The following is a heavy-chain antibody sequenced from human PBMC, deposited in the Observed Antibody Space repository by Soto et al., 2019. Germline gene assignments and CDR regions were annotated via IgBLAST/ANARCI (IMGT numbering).Heavy chain of an antibody. CDR3: ARGSAIIFYYFEY. V-gene: IGHV4-30-4*01. D-gene: IGHD3-10*01. Sequence: SETLSLTCNVSGGSITRGDYYWSWLRQPPGKGLEWIGYIYYRAMPYYNPSLKSRVTISVDTSKNQFSLSMTSVTAADTAVYYCARGSAIIFYYFEYWGQGTTVT. J-gene: IGHJ4*02. CDR2: IYYRAMP. CDR1: GGSITRGDYY.